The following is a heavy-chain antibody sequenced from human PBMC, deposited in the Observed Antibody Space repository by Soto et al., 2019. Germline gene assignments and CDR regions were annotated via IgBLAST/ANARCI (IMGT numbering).Heavy chain of an antibody. CDR3: ARDDRVAAAGGGWFDP. Sequence: QVQLVQSGAEVKKPGSSVKVSCKASGGTFSSYTISWVRQAPGQGLEWMGRIIPILGIANYAQKFQGRVTITADKSTSTAYMELRSLRSEDTAVYYCARDDRVAAAGGGWFDPWGQGTLVTVSS. J-gene: IGHJ5*02. CDR1: GGTFSSYT. V-gene: IGHV1-69*08. CDR2: IIPILGIA. D-gene: IGHD6-13*01.